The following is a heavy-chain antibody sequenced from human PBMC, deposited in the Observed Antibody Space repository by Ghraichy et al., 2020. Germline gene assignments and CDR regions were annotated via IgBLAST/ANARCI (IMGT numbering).Heavy chain of an antibody. J-gene: IGHJ6*02. V-gene: IGHV4-59*01. CDR3: ARVPYGSGSPGSYYYYGMDV. CDR1: GGSISSYY. Sequence: SQTLSLTCTVSGGSISSYYWSWIRQPPGKGLEWIGYIYYSGSTNYNPSLKSRVTISVDTSKNQFSLKLSSVTAADTAVYYCARVPYGSGSPGSYYYYGMDVWGQGTTVTVSS. D-gene: IGHD3-10*01. CDR2: IYYSGST.